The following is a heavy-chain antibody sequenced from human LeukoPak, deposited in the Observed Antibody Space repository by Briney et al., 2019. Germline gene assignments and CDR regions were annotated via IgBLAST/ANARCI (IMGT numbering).Heavy chain of an antibody. J-gene: IGHJ4*02. V-gene: IGHV4-30-2*01. CDR2: IFHSGST. CDR3: ARRYSSGWYFDY. CDR1: GGSISRGSYY. Sequence: SETLSLTCTVSGGSISRGSYYWSWIRQPPGKGLEWIGYIFHSGSTYYNPSLKSRVTMSVDRSKSQFSLKLSSVTAADTAMYYCARRYSSGWYFDYWGQGTLVTVSS. D-gene: IGHD6-19*01.